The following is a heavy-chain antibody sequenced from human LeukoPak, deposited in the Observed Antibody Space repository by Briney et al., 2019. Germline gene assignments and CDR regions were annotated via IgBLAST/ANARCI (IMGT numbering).Heavy chain of an antibody. CDR3: ARGSRRQIAVADKRGYYFDY. CDR2: INHSGST. J-gene: IGHJ4*02. V-gene: IGHV4-34*01. Sequence: PSETLSLTCAVYGGSFSGYYWSWIRQPPGKGLEWIGEINHSGSTNYSPSLKSRVTISVDTSKNQFSLKLSSVTAADTAVYYCARGSRRQIAVADKRGYYFDYWGQGTLVTVSS. CDR1: GGSFSGYY. D-gene: IGHD6-19*01.